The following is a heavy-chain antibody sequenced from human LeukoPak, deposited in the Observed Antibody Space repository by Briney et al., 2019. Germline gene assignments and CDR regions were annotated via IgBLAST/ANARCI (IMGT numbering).Heavy chain of an antibody. V-gene: IGHV3-13*04. CDR3: SRAPLPRGAGGYSDP. Sequence: PGGSLRLSCAASGCTFSSYDMHWVRQVTGRGLEWVSAIGIAGDTYYLASVKGRFTISRENAKNSLYLQINSLRAGDTAVDYCSRAPLPRGAGGYSDPGGGAPLVSAPS. J-gene: IGHJ2*01. CDR1: GCTFSSYD. CDR2: IGIAGDT.